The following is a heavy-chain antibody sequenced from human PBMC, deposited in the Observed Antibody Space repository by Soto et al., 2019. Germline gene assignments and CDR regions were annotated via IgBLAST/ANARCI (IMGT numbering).Heavy chain of an antibody. J-gene: IGHJ4*02. D-gene: IGHD6-19*01. CDR3: AREKGGPSSGPGGY. V-gene: IGHV1-69*01. CDR1: GGTFSSYA. CDR2: IIPIFGTA. Sequence: QVQLVQSGAEVKKPGSSVKVSCKASGGTFSSYAISWVRQAPGQGLEWMGGIIPIFGTANYAQKFQGRVTNTADESTSTAYKELGSLGSEDTGVYYCAREKGGPSSGPGGYWGQGTLVTVSS.